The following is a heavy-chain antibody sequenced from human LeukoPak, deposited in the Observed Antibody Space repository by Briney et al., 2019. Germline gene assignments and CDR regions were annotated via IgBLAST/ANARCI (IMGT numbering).Heavy chain of an antibody. Sequence: SVKVSCKASGGTFSSYAISWLRQAPGQGLEWMGGIIPIFGTPNYAQKFQGRVTITADESTSTSYMDLGSLTSEDTAVYCCARPVRTAARSFDYWGQGTLVTVSS. D-gene: IGHD6-6*01. CDR2: IIPIFGTP. J-gene: IGHJ4*02. CDR3: ARPVRTAARSFDY. V-gene: IGHV1-69*13. CDR1: GGTFSSYA.